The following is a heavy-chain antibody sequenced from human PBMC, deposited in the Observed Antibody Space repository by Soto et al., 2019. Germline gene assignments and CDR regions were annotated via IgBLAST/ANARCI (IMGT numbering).Heavy chain of an antibody. CDR2: INPSGAYT. CDR1: GYTFTSYY. J-gene: IGHJ4*02. V-gene: IGHV1-46*01. D-gene: IGHD6-6*01. Sequence: QVQLVQSGAEVEKPGASVKVSCKASGYTFTSYYFHWVRQAPGQGLEWMGLINPSGAYTSYARKFQGRISVTRDTSTSTVYMELNSLRSEDTAVYYCASPILEFSSSSSLEYWGQGTLVTVSS. CDR3: ASPILEFSSSSSLEY.